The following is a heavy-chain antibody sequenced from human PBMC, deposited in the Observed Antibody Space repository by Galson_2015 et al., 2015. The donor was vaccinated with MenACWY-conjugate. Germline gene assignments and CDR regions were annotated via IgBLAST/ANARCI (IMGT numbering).Heavy chain of an antibody. Sequence: SLRLSCAASGFTFSDYYMSWIRQAPGKGLEWVSYISSSSSYTNYADSVKGRFTISRDNAKNSLYLQMNSLRAEDTAVYYCARTRIFLGGYYFDYWGQGTLVTVSS. D-gene: IGHD2/OR15-2a*01. CDR2: ISSSSSYT. V-gene: IGHV3-11*03. J-gene: IGHJ4*02. CDR3: ARTRIFLGGYYFDY. CDR1: GFTFSDYY.